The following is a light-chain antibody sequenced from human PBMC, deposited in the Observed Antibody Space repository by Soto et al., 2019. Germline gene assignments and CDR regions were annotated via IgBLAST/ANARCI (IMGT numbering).Light chain of an antibody. CDR1: ESSARTY. CDR3: QQYGASPLT. CDR2: GAS. V-gene: IGKV3-20*01. Sequence: EIVLTQSPGTLSLSPGERATLSCRASESSARTYLAWYQQKPGQAPRLLIHGASSRATGIPDRFSGSNSGTDFTLTISRLEPEDSAVYYCQQYGASPLTFGGGTKVEIK. J-gene: IGKJ4*01.